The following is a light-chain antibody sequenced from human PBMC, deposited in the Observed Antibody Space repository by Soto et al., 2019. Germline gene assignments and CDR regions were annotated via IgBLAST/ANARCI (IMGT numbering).Light chain of an antibody. J-gene: IGKJ4*01. CDR1: QSVGAA. V-gene: IGKV3-11*01. CDR2: DVS. CDR3: QHRNNWPLT. Sequence: EIVLTQSPATLSLSPGDRATLSCRASQSVGAALGWYQKKRGQPPRLLIYDVSNRATAIPARFSGSGSGTDFTLTISSLEPEDFAVYYCQHRNNWPLTFGGGTKVEIK.